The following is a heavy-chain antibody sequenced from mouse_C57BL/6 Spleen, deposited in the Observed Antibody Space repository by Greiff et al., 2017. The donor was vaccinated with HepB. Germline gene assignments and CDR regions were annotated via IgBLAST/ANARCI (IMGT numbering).Heavy chain of an antibody. V-gene: IGHV1-55*01. CDR2: IYPGSGST. CDR1: GYTFTSYW. J-gene: IGHJ2*01. D-gene: IGHD2-2*01. Sequence: VQLQQPGAELVKPGASVKMSCKASGYTFTSYWITWVKQRPGQGLEWIGDIYPGSGSTNYNEKFKSKATLTVDTSSSTAYMQLSSLTSEDSAVYYCARSRLKTYYFDYWGQGTTLTVSS. CDR3: ARSRLKTYYFDY.